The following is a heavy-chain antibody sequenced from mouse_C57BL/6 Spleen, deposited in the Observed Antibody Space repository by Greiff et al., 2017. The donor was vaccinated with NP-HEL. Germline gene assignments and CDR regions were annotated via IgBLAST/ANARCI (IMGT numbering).Heavy chain of an antibody. CDR2: IYPGSGNT. V-gene: IGHV1-76*01. J-gene: IGHJ2*01. CDR1: GYTFTDYY. Sequence: VQLQQSGAELVRPGASVKLSCTASGYTFTDYYINWVKQRPGQGLEWIARIYPGSGNTYYNEKFKGKATLTAEKSSSTAYMQLSSLTSEDSAVYFCARDGTTVVADYWGQGTTLTVSS. CDR3: ARDGTTVVADY. D-gene: IGHD1-1*01.